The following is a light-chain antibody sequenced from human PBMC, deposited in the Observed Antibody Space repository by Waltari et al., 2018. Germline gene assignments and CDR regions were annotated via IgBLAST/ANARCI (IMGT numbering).Light chain of an antibody. CDR2: GSS. CDR3: QHYVRLPAT. Sequence: EIVLTQSPGSLSSSPGERVTLSCRASQSVNRALAWYQQKPGQAPRLLIFGSSNRATGIPDRFSGSGSETDFSLTISRLDPEDFSVYYCQHYVRLPATFGRGTKVEIK. CDR1: QSVNRA. J-gene: IGKJ1*01. V-gene: IGKV3-20*01.